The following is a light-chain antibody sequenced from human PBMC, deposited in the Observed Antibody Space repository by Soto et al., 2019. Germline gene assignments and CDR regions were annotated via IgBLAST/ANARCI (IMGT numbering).Light chain of an antibody. CDR1: QSVLYTPNNNNY. Sequence: DIVMTQSPDSLAVSLGERATINCKSSQSVLYTPNNNNYLAWFQQKPGQPPKLLIYWASTRESGAPDRFSGSGSGTDFTLTISSVEAKDVAVYYCHQYARDPFTFGQGTKLEIK. V-gene: IGKV4-1*01. CDR2: WAS. J-gene: IGKJ2*01. CDR3: HQYARDPFT.